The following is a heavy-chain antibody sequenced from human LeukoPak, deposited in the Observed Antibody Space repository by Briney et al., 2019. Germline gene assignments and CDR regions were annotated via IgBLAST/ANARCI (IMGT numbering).Heavy chain of an antibody. CDR3: ARGMPQGWVHWFDL. CDR2: IYYSGNT. CDR1: GGSISSYY. V-gene: IGHV4-59*01. J-gene: IGHJ5*02. Sequence: PSETLSLTCTVSGGSISSYYWNWIRQPPGKGLEWIGYIYYSGNTKYNPSLESRVTISVDTSKNQFSLKLWSVTAADTAVYYCARGMPQGWVHWFDLWGQGTLVTVSS. D-gene: IGHD1-26*01.